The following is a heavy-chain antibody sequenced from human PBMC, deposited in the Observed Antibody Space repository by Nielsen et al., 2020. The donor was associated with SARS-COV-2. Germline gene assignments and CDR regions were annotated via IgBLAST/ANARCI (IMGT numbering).Heavy chain of an antibody. CDR3: ARWRTYGNGWDF. V-gene: IGHV1-18*01. CDR1: GSTFSHFG. CDR2: ISGFNRNT. J-gene: IGHJ4*02. Sequence: ASVKVSCKASGSTFSHFGLSWVRPAPGRGLEWIGWISGFNRNTNYLQKFKGRVTMTTHSSTGTVYMELRSLRADDTAIYYCARWRTYGNGWDFWGQGTLVTVSS. D-gene: IGHD6-19*01.